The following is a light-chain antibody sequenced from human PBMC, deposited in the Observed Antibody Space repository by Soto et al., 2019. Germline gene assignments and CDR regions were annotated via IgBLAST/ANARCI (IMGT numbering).Light chain of an antibody. CDR1: QDIIYY. CDR3: QQYNSAPNN. J-gene: IGKJ2*01. CDR2: SAS. Sequence: DIRMTQSPSSLSAFVGDTVTITCRASQDIIYYLAWYQQKPGKIPKLLIHSASTLQTGVQSRFSGTGSGTVFTLTINTLQPEDVATYYCQQYNSAPNNFCQGSGLEIK. V-gene: IGKV1-27*01.